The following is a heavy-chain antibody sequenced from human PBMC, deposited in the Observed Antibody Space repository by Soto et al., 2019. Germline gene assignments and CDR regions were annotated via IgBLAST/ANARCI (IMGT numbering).Heavy chain of an antibody. D-gene: IGHD3-22*01. J-gene: IGHJ4*02. CDR3: ASGYYYYSSGYGTLDY. V-gene: IGHV1-18*01. CDR2: ISAYNGNT. CDR1: GYTFTSYG. Sequence: ASVKVSCKASGYTFTSYGISWVRQAPGQGLEWMGWISAYNGNTNYAQKLQGRVTMTTDTSTSTAYMELRSLRSDDTAVYYCASGYYYYSSGYGTLDYWGQGTLVTVSS.